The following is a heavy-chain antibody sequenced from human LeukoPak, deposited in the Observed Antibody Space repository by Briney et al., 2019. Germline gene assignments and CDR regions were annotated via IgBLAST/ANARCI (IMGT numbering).Heavy chain of an antibody. CDR2: INSNSGGT. Sequence: GASVKVSCKASGYTFSGYYMHWVRQAPGQGLEWMGWINSNSGGTNYAQKFQGRVTMTRDTSISTAYMELSRLTSDNTAVYYCAREVPYDSSRYYQPLDYWGQGTLVTVSS. CDR1: GYTFSGYY. V-gene: IGHV1-2*02. D-gene: IGHD3-22*01. J-gene: IGHJ4*02. CDR3: AREVPYDSSRYYQPLDY.